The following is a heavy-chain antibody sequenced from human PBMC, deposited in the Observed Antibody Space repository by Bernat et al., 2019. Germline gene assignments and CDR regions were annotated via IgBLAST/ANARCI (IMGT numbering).Heavy chain of an antibody. D-gene: IGHD2-2*01. V-gene: IGHV1-3*01. CDR2: INAGNGNT. Sequence: QVQLVQSGAEVKKPGASVKVSCKASGYTFTSYAMHWVRQAPGQRLEWMGWINAGNGNTKYSQKFQGRVTITRDTSASTAYLELSSLRSEDTAVYYCVRGNQLLPFDYWGQGTLVTVSS. CDR1: GYTFTSYA. CDR3: VRGNQLLPFDY. J-gene: IGHJ4*02.